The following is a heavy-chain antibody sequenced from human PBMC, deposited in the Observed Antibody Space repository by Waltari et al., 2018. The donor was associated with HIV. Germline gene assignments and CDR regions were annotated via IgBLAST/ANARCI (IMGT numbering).Heavy chain of an antibody. CDR2: SLHSGNT. J-gene: IGHJ4*02. Sequence: QVQLQESGPGLVQPSETLSLTCSVSGYSIESGYYWGWIRQPPGKALEWVGSSLHSGNTYYNPSLKSRLTISLDTSKNQVSLKLSSVTAADTAVYYCASGSRRGHSHGIDYWGQGTLVTVSS. D-gene: IGHD5-18*01. V-gene: IGHV4-38-2*01. CDR1: GYSIESGYY. CDR3: ASGSRRGHSHGIDY.